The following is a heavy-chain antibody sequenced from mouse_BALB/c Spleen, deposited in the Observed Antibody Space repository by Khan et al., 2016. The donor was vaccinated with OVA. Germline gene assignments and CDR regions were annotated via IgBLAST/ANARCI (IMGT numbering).Heavy chain of an antibody. D-gene: IGHD4-1*01. CDR3: ASHLTGSFAY. V-gene: IGHV5-6*01. CDR1: GFTFSSYS. CDR2: ISSGGDYT. J-gene: IGHJ3*01. Sequence: VQLKESGGDLVKPGGSLKLSCAASGFTFSSYSMSWVRQTPDKRLEWVATISSGGDYTYYPDSVKWRFTISRDNAKNTLYLQMNSLRSEDTAMYYCASHLTGSFAYWGQGTLVTVSA.